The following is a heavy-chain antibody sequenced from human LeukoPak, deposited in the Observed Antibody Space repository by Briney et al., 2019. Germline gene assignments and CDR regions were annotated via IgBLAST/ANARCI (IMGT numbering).Heavy chain of an antibody. D-gene: IGHD2-8*01. CDR3: GRGGNGIDI. J-gene: IGHJ3*02. CDR1: GFTFSNYL. CDR2: INSDESNT. V-gene: IGHV3-74*01. Sequence: GGSLRLSCAASGFTFSNYLMHWVRQAPGKGLVWVSRINSDESNTNSYADSVKGRFTISRDNAKNTLYLQMTSLRAEETAVYFCGRGGNGIDIWGQGTTVIVSS.